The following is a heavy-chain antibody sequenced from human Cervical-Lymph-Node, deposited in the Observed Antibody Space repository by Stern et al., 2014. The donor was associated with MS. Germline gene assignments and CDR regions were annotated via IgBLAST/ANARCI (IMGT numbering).Heavy chain of an antibody. CDR2: MNPNSDDS. CDR1: GYTFTSYD. V-gene: IGHV1-8*01. Sequence: QMQLGQSGAEVKKPGASVKVSCKTSGYTFTSYDINLVRRATGQGLEWLGWMNPNSDDSGSAHKFQGRVTMTRNTSISTAYLELSSLRSEDTAVYYCARSVSLDYWGQGTRVTVSS. CDR3: ARSVSLDY. J-gene: IGHJ4*02.